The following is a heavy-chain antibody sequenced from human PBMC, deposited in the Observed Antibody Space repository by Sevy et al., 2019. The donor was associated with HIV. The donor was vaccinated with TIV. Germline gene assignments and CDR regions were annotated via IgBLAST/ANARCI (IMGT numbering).Heavy chain of an antibody. D-gene: IGHD6-13*01. J-gene: IGHJ4*02. CDR3: TRGAARDSSSWYDYFDY. CDR1: GFTFSGSA. Sequence: GGSLRLSCAASGFTFSGSAMQWVRQASGKGLEWVGRIRSKGNSYATAYAASVKGRFTISRDDSKNTVYLQMNSLKTEETAVYYCTRGAARDSSSWYDYFDYWGQGTLVTVSS. CDR2: IRSKGNSYAT. V-gene: IGHV3-73*01.